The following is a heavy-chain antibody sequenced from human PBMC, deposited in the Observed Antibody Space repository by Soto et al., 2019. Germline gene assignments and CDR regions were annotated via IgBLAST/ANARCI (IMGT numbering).Heavy chain of an antibody. J-gene: IGHJ4*02. CDR1: GYTFTSYA. CDR3: ARVVGIAVDDY. Sequence: QVQLVQSGAEVKKPGASVKVSCKASGYTFTSYAMHWVRQAPGQRLEWMGWINAGNGNTKYSQKFQGRVTITRDTSAGPAYMALSSLRSEDTAVYYCARVVGIAVDDYWGQGTLVTVSS. D-gene: IGHD6-19*01. CDR2: INAGNGNT. V-gene: IGHV1-3*01.